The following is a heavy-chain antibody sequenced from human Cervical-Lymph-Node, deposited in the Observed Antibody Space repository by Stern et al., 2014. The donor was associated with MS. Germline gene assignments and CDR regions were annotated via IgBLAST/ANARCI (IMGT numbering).Heavy chain of an antibody. Sequence: VHLVESGGGVVQPGRSLRLSCAASGFAFSRFAMHWVRQAPGKGLEWVAVISLDGGKTYYADSGKGRFTISRDNSKNTLFLQMNSLRAEDTAVYYCARPRVWFGEWAYGLDVWGQGTTVTVSS. CDR2: ISLDGGKT. V-gene: IGHV3-30*04. CDR1: GFAFSRFA. CDR3: ARPRVWFGEWAYGLDV. J-gene: IGHJ6*02. D-gene: IGHD3-10*01.